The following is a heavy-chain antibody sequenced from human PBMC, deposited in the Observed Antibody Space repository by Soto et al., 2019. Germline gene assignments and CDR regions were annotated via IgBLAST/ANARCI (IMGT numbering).Heavy chain of an antibody. D-gene: IGHD6-13*01. CDR3: ARRGRSSWYGY. J-gene: IGHJ4*02. V-gene: IGHV4-39*01. Sequence: QLQLQESGPGLVKPSETLSLTCTVSGGSISSNSYYWGWIRQPPGKGLEWIGSIYYSGSTYYNPSPKRRVAISADTSANQSSLRLSSVTAADTAVYYCARRGRSSWYGYWGQGTLVTVSS. CDR1: GGSISSNSYY. CDR2: IYYSGST.